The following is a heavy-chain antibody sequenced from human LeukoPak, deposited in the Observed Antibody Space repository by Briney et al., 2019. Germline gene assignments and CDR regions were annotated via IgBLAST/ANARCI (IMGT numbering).Heavy chain of an antibody. CDR1: GFTFSTSA. Sequence: PAGSLTLSCEVFGFTFSTSAMRWVRQAQGKGLEWVSGTRTSDATTYYVDSVTGRFTVSTDISKNTLYLQMASVRAEEPAVYFCRFYTSGSDYWGQGTLVSVSS. J-gene: IGHJ4*02. CDR2: TRTSDATT. D-gene: IGHD3-22*01. CDR3: RFYTSGSDY. V-gene: IGHV3-23*01.